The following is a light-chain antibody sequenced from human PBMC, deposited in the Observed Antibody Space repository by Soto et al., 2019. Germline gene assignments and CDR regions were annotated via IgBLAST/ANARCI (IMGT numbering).Light chain of an antibody. CDR3: QQRSNWPLEVT. CDR1: QSVSSY. V-gene: IGKV3-11*01. J-gene: IGKJ5*01. Sequence: ETVLTQSPGTLSLSPGERVTLSCRARQSVSSYLAWYQQKPGQAPRLLIYDASNRATGIPARFSGSGSGTDFTLTISSLEAEDFAVYYCQQRSNWPLEVTFGQGTRLEIK. CDR2: DAS.